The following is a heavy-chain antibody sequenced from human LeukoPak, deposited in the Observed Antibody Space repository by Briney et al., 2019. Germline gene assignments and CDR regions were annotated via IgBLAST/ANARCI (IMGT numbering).Heavy chain of an antibody. V-gene: IGHV3-9*01. CDR1: GFTFEDYA. CDR3: AKRPGLDDY. CDR2: ISWNRGSI. Sequence: QPGGSLRLSCAASGFTFEDYAMHWVRQAPGKGLEWVSGISWNRGSIGYADSVRGRFTISRDNAKNSLYLQMNSLRAEDTAVYYCAKRPGLDDYWGQGTLVTVSS. J-gene: IGHJ4*02.